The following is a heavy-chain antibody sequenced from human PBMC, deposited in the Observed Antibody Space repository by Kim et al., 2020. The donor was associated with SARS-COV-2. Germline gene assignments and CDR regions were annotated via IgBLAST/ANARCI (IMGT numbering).Heavy chain of an antibody. Sequence: GGSLRLSCAASGFTFSSYAMHWVRQAPGKGLEWVAVISYDGSNKYYADSVKGRFTISRDNSKNTRYLQMNSLRAEDTAVYYCAREVVVAAIQSSLYCYYGMDVWGQGTTVTVSS. J-gene: IGHJ6*02. V-gene: IGHV3-30*04. CDR1: GFTFSSYA. CDR3: AREVVVAAIQSSLYCYYGMDV. CDR2: ISYDGSNK. D-gene: IGHD2-21*02.